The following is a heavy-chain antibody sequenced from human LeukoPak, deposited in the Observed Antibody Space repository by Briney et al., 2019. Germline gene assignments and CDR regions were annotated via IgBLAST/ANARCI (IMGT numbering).Heavy chain of an antibody. J-gene: IGHJ4*02. V-gene: IGHV4-4*07. CDR2: IHTSGST. CDR1: GVSISSYY. Sequence: SETLSLTCTVSGVSISSYYWSWIRQPAGKGLEWIGRIHTSGSTNYIPSLKSRVTMSVDTSKNQFSLKLSSVTAADTAVYYCARSGYYYDSSGYYYFDYWGQGTLVTVSS. D-gene: IGHD3-22*01. CDR3: ARSGYYYDSSGYYYFDY.